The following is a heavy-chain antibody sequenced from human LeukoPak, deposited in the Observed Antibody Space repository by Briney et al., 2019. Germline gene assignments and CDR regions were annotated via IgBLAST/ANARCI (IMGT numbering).Heavy chain of an antibody. V-gene: IGHV1-69*05. CDR3: ARDLGIVGAFDI. D-gene: IGHD7-27*01. CDR2: IIPIFGTA. CDR1: GGTFSSYA. J-gene: IGHJ3*02. Sequence: SVKVSFKASGGTFSSYAISWVRQAPGQGLEWMGGIIPIFGTANYAQKFQGRVTMTRDMSTSTVYMELSSLRSEDTAVYYCARDLGIVGAFDIWGQGTMVTVSS.